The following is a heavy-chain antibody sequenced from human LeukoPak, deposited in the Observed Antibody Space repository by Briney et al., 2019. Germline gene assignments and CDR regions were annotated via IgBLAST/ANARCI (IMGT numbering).Heavy chain of an antibody. CDR3: AKRGVVIRVILVGFHKEAYYFDS. V-gene: IGHV3-23*01. CDR1: GITLSNYG. D-gene: IGHD3-22*01. Sequence: PGGSLRLSCAVSGITLSNYGMSWVRQAPGKGLEWVAGISDNGITTNYADSVKGRFTISRDNPKNTLYLQMNSLRAEDTAVYFCAKRGVVIRVILVGFHKEAYYFDSWGQGALVTVSS. CDR2: ISDNGITT. J-gene: IGHJ4*02.